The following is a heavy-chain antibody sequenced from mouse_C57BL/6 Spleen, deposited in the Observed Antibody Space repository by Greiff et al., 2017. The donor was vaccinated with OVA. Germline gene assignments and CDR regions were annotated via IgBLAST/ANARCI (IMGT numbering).Heavy chain of an antibody. V-gene: IGHV1-55*01. Sequence: QVQLQQPGAELVKPGASVKMSCKASGYTFTSYWITWVKQRPGQGLEWIGDIYPGRGGTTYNETFKSKAKLTVDTASSTAYMQLSSLTSEDSAVYYCARSLGQGYYFDYWGQGTTLTVSA. CDR3: ARSLGQGYYFDY. CDR2: IYPGRGGT. J-gene: IGHJ2*01. CDR1: GYTFTSYW. D-gene: IGHD3-3*01.